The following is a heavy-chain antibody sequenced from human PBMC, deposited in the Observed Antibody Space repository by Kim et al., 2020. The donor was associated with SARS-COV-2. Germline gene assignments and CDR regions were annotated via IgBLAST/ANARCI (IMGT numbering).Heavy chain of an antibody. CDR1: GYSFTSYW. V-gene: IGHV5-51*01. Sequence: GESLKISCKGSGYSFTSYWIGWVRQMPGKGLEWMGIIYPGDSDTRYSPSFQGQVTISADKSISTAYLQWSSLKASDTAMYYCARRVLVSEAGGWKQQLVRLGWFDPWGQGTLVTVSS. J-gene: IGHJ5*02. D-gene: IGHD6-13*01. CDR3: ARRVLVSEAGGWKQQLVRLGWFDP. CDR2: IYPGDSDT.